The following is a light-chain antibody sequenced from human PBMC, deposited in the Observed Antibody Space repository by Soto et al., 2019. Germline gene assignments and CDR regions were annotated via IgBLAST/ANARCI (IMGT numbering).Light chain of an antibody. V-gene: IGLV2-14*01. Sequence: QSVLTQPASVSGSPGQSITISCTGSSSDVAFYNHLSYYQQHPGTAPTLLIYEVNNRPSVVSHRFSGSKSGNTASLTISGLQAEDEADYYCSSFASSNTYVFGTGTKLTVL. CDR2: EVN. J-gene: IGLJ1*01. CDR3: SSFASSNTYV. CDR1: SSDVAFYNH.